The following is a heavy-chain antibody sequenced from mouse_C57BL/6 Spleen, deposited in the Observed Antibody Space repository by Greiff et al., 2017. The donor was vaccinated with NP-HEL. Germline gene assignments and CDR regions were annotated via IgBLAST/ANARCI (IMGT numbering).Heavy chain of an antibody. Sequence: VKLVESGPGLVAPSQSLSITCTVSGFSLTSYGVHWVRQPPGKGLEWLVVIWSDGSTTYNSALKSRLSISKDNAKSQVFLKMNSLQTDDTAMYYGARHGGSYGYYAMDYWGQGTSVTVSS. CDR1: GFSLTSYG. CDR2: IWSDGST. CDR3: ARHGGSYGYYAMDY. D-gene: IGHD1-1*02. V-gene: IGHV2-6-1*01. J-gene: IGHJ4*01.